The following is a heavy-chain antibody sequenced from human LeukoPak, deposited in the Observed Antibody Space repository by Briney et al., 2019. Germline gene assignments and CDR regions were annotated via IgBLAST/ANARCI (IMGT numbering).Heavy chain of an antibody. D-gene: IGHD4-23*01. V-gene: IGHV4-59*01. CDR2: IHYSGST. CDR1: GGSLSDYY. CDR3: ATLTGGDDAFDI. J-gene: IGHJ3*02. Sequence: SETLSLTCTVSGGSLSDYYWTWVRQSPGKGLEWIGYIHYSGSTKYNPSLKSRVTISLDTSKNRFSLKLSSVTAADTAVYYCATLTGGDDAFDIWGQGTMVTVSS.